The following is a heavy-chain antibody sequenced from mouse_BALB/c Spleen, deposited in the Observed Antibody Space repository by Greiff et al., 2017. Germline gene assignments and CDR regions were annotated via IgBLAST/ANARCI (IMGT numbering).Heavy chain of an antibody. V-gene: IGHV5-6-4*01. CDR2: ISSGGSYT. Sequence: EVQVVESGGGLVKPGGSLKLSCAASGFTFSSYTMSWVRQTPEKRLEWVATISSGGSYTYYPDSVKGRFTISRDNAKNTLYLQMSSLKSEDTAMYYCTREGRKGGFAYWGQGTLVTVSA. CDR3: TREGRKGGFAY. CDR1: GFTFSSYT. J-gene: IGHJ3*01.